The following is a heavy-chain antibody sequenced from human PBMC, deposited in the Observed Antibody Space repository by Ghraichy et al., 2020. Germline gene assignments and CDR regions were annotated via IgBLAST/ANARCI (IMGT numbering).Heavy chain of an antibody. J-gene: IGHJ6*02. Sequence: SETLSLTCTVSGGSISSYYWSWIRQPPGKGLEWIGYIYYSGSTNYNPSLKSRVTISVDTSKNQFSLKLSSVTAADTAVYYCAREEAYYYGSGSYYKNPYGMDVWGQGTTVTVSS. CDR1: GGSISSYY. V-gene: IGHV4-59*01. CDR3: AREEAYYYGSGSYYKNPYGMDV. D-gene: IGHD3-10*01. CDR2: IYYSGST.